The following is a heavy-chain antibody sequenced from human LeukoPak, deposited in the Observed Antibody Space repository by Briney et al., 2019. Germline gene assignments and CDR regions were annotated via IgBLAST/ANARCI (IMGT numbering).Heavy chain of an antibody. J-gene: IGHJ4*02. CDR3: ARGHTTPLYYYDSSGYLNIDY. D-gene: IGHD3-22*01. Sequence: PGGSLRLSCAASGFTVSSNYMSWVRQAPGKGLEWVSVIYSGGSTYYADSVKGRFTISRDNSKNTLYLQMNSLRAEDTAVYYCARGHTTPLYYYDSSGYLNIDYWGQGTLVTVSS. CDR1: GFTVSSNY. V-gene: IGHV3-66*01. CDR2: IYSGGST.